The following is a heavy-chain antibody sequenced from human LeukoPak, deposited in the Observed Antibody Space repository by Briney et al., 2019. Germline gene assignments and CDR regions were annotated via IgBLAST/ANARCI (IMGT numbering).Heavy chain of an antibody. D-gene: IGHD3-3*01. J-gene: IGHJ6*02. Sequence: ASVKVSCKASGYTFTSYYMHWVRQAPGQGLEWMGIINPSGGSTSYAQKFQGRVTITRDTSTSTVYMELSSLRSEDTAVYYCARMDFWSGYTNIGGMDVWGQGTTVTVSS. V-gene: IGHV1-46*01. CDR1: GYTFTSYY. CDR3: ARMDFWSGYTNIGGMDV. CDR2: INPSGGST.